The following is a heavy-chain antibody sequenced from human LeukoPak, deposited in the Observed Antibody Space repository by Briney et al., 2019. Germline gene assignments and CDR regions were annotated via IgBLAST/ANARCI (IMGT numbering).Heavy chain of an antibody. D-gene: IGHD5-18*01. CDR2: INRDGSRT. CDR1: GFTFSSYW. V-gene: IGHV3-74*01. J-gene: IGHJ4*02. CDR3: ARVGYSYGPHYFDY. Sequence: PGGSLRLSCAASGFTFSSYWMHWVRQAPGKGLVWVSRINRDGSRTSYADSVKGRFTISRDNAKNTLYLQMNSLRAEDTAVYYCARVGYSYGPHYFDYWGQGTLVTVSS.